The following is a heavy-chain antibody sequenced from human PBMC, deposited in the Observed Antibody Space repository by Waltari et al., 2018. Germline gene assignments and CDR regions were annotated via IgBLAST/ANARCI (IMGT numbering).Heavy chain of an antibody. J-gene: IGHJ6*02. D-gene: IGHD2-15*01. Sequence: EVQLVESGGGLVQPGGSLWLSCAASGFIFNNYEMNWVRQAPGKGLEWVSYISRSGHTRYYGDSVKGRFSISRDNAKNSLYLQMNSLRAEDTAIYYCARPSFYGMDVWGQGTTVTVSS. CDR2: ISRSGHTR. CDR3: ARPSFYGMDV. CDR1: GFIFNNYE. V-gene: IGHV3-48*03.